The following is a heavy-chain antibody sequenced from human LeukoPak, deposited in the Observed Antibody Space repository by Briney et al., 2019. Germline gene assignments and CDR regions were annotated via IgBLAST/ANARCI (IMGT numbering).Heavy chain of an antibody. D-gene: IGHD3-9*01. V-gene: IGHV1-18*01. CDR2: ISAYNGNT. Sequence: ASVKVSRKASGYTFTSYGISWVRQAPGQGLEWMGWISAYNGNTNYAQKLQGRVTMTTDTSTSTAYMELRSLRSDDTAVYYCARRYYDILTGYPKEDYWGQGTLVTVSS. CDR1: GYTFTSYG. J-gene: IGHJ4*02. CDR3: ARRYYDILTGYPKEDY.